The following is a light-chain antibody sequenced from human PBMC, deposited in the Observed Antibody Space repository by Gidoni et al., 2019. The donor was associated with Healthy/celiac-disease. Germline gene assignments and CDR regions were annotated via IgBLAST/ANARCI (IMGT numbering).Light chain of an antibody. J-gene: IGKJ1*01. Sequence: DIQMTQSPSSLSASVGDRVTITCRASQSISSYLKWYQQKPGKAPKLRIYDAASLESGVPSRLSCSGSGTDFTLTISSLKPEDFATYYCQQSYSTPWTFGQGTKVESK. CDR2: DAA. CDR1: QSISSY. V-gene: IGKV1-39*01. CDR3: QQSYSTPWT.